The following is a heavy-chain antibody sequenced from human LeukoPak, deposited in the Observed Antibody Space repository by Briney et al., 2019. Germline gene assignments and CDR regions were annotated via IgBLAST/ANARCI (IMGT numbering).Heavy chain of an antibody. CDR3: ARDPSGIAAAGEFDY. D-gene: IGHD6-13*01. Sequence: GGSLRLSCAASGFTFSDYYMNWIREAPGKGLEWVSYISSTSSDTNYADSVKGRFTISRDNAKTSLYLQVNSLTAEDTAVYYCARDPSGIAAAGEFDYWGQGTLVTVSS. CDR2: ISSTSSDT. CDR1: GFTFSDYY. J-gene: IGHJ4*02. V-gene: IGHV3-11*06.